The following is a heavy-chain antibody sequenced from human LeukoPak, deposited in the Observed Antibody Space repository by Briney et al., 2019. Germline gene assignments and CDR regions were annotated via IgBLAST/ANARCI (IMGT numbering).Heavy chain of an antibody. CDR1: GGSISSYY. CDR3: ARDPGGSAKFDF. D-gene: IGHD3-10*01. CDR2: IYDRGST. V-gene: IGHV4-59*01. Sequence: PSETLSLTCTVSGGSISSYYWSWIRQPPGKGLEWIGNIYDRGSTKYNPSLKSRVTISVDTSKNQFSLKLSSVTAADTAVYYCARDPGGSAKFDFWGQGTLVTVSS. J-gene: IGHJ4*02.